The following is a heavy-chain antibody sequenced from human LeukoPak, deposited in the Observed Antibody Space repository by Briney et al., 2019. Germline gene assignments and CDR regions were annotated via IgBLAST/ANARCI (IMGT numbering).Heavy chain of an antibody. Sequence: SQTLSLTCIVSGGSINSGGYYWSWIRQHPGKGLEWIGYISYTGSTYYNPSLKSRLTISLDTSKNQFSLKLSSMTAADTAVYYCARTIIVVVPAAMLFDNWGQGTLVTVSS. CDR2: ISYTGST. V-gene: IGHV4-31*03. J-gene: IGHJ4*02. CDR3: ARTIIVVVPAAMLFDN. CDR1: GGSINSGGYY. D-gene: IGHD2-2*01.